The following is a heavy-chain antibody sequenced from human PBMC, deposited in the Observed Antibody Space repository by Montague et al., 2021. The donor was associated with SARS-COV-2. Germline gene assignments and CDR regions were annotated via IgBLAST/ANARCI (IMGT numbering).Heavy chain of an antibody. V-gene: IGHV4-59*01. J-gene: IGHJ6*02. CDR2: IYYSGST. CDR3: ARDRRFLEWPGLYYYCGMDV. CDR1: GGSISSYY. D-gene: IGHD3-3*01. Sequence: SETLSLTCTVSGGSISSYYWSWIRQPPGKGLEWIGYIYYSGSTNCNPSLKSRVTISVDTSKNQFSLKLSSVTAADTAVYYCARDRRFLEWPGLYYYCGMDVWGQGTTVTVSS.